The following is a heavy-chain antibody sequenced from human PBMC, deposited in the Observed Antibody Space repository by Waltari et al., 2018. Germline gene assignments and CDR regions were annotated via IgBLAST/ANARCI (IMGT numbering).Heavy chain of an antibody. CDR3: ARDLNPHCSGGSCYANFDY. CDR1: GGTFSSYA. D-gene: IGHD2-15*01. J-gene: IGHJ4*02. V-gene: IGHV1-69*01. CDR2: IIPIFGTG. Sequence: QVQLVQSGAEVKKPGSSVKVSCKASGGTFSSYAISWVRQAPGQGLEWMGGIIPIFGTGNYAQKVQGRGTITADESTSTADMELSSLRSEDTAVYYCARDLNPHCSGGSCYANFDYWGQGTLVTVSS.